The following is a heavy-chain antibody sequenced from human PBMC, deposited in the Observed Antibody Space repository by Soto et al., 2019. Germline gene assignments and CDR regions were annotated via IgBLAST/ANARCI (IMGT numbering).Heavy chain of an antibody. V-gene: IGHV3-23*01. CDR2: ISAGGGST. CDR1: GFTFSSCA. CDR3: TRHVRYFDWLDFDY. Sequence: GGSLRLSCAATGFTFSSCAMSWVRQAPGKGLEWVSAISAGGGSTFYADSVKGRFTISRDTSKNTLYLQMNSLRAEDTAVYYCTRHVRYFDWLDFDYWGQGTLVTVSS. J-gene: IGHJ4*02. D-gene: IGHD3-9*01.